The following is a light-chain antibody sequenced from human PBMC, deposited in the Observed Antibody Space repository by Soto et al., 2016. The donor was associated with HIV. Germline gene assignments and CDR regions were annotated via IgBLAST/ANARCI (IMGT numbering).Light chain of an antibody. Sequence: SYELTQSPSVSVSPGQTASITCSGDKLGTKYTCWYQQKPGQSPVLVIYQDTRRPSGIPERFSGSNSGNTATLTISGTQAMDEADYYCQAWDSNTHVVFGGGTKLTV. CDR1: KLGTKY. CDR3: QAWDSNTHVV. J-gene: IGLJ2*01. V-gene: IGLV3-1*01. CDR2: QDT.